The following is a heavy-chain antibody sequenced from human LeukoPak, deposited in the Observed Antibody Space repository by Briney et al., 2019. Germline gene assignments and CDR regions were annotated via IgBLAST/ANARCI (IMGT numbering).Heavy chain of an antibody. CDR1: GGSISSYY. J-gene: IGHJ5*02. CDR3: SRGEVALNWFDP. CDR2: IYYSGST. D-gene: IGHD2-15*01. Sequence: SETLSLTCTVSGGSISSYYWTWIRQPPGKGLEWFSYIYYSGSTNYNPSLKSRVTISVEKSKNQFSLKLRSVTAADTAVYSCSRGEVALNWFDPWGQGTLVTVSS. V-gene: IGHV4-59*01.